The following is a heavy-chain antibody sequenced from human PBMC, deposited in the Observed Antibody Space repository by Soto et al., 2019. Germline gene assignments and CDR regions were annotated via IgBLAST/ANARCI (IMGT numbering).Heavy chain of an antibody. V-gene: IGHV1-18*01. CDR2: ISTYNGDT. Sequence: ASVKVSCKASGYTFTRSGISWVRQAPGQGLEWMGWISTYNGDTNYAQTFQGRVTMTTDTSTTTAYMEVSSLRSEDTAVYYCARDRTGTTLGYFDYWGQGTRVTVSS. D-gene: IGHD1-7*01. CDR1: GYTFTRSG. J-gene: IGHJ4*02. CDR3: ARDRTGTTLGYFDY.